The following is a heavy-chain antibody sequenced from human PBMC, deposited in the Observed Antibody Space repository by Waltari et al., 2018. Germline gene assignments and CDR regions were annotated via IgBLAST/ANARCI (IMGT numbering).Heavy chain of an antibody. Sequence: VHLVQSGGEVKKPGSSVKVSCKASGDTFSRYAISWVRQAPGQGLEWMGGIIPVLGISNNAQKLQGRVTITADKSTSTVYMEWNSLRSEDTAVYDCASGDLLWSGAVASVYYMDGWGNGTTVTVSS. CDR3: ASGDLLWSGAVASVYYMDG. V-gene: IGHV1-69*10. D-gene: IGHD3-3*01. CDR1: GDTFSRYA. CDR2: IIPVLGIS. J-gene: IGHJ6*03.